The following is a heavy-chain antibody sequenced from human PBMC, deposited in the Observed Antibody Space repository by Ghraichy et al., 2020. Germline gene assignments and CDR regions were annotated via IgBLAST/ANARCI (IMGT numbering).Heavy chain of an antibody. Sequence: SETLSLTCTVSGSSITNSSSYWGWIRQPPGKGLDWIGSVYYSGTTHYNPSLKSRVTITVDTSKNQFSLKMHSVTAADTAVYYCARDLVVVVPPAQSHHQPQYYFYGMDVWGLGTTVTVSS. V-gene: IGHV4-39*07. D-gene: IGHD2-2*01. CDR3: ARDLVVVVPPAQSHHQPQYYFYGMDV. J-gene: IGHJ6*02. CDR2: VYYSGTT. CDR1: GSSITNSSSY.